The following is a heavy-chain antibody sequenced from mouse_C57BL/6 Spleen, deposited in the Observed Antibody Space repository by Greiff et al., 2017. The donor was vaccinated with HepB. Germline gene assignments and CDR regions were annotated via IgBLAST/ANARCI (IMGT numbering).Heavy chain of an antibody. Sequence: QVRLQQPGTELVKPGASVKLSCKASGYTFTSYWMHWVKQRPGQGLEWIGNINPSNGGTNYNEKFKSKATLTVDKSSSTAYMQLSSLTSEDSAVYYCARGEVYYDYEGYAMDYWGQGTSVTVSS. D-gene: IGHD2-4*01. CDR1: GYTFTSYW. CDR3: ARGEVYYDYEGYAMDY. J-gene: IGHJ4*01. CDR2: INPSNGGT. V-gene: IGHV1-53*01.